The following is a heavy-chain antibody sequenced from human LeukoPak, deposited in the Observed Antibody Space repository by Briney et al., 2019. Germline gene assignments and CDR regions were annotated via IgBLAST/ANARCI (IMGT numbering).Heavy chain of an antibody. Sequence: PGGSLRLSCAASGFTFSSYSMNWVRQAPGKGLEWVSYISSSSSTIYYADSVKGRFTISRDNAKNSLYLQMNSLRDEDTAVYYCARDSCGGDCYYAEYFQHWGRGTLVTVSS. CDR2: ISSSSSTI. V-gene: IGHV3-48*02. CDR1: GFTFSSYS. D-gene: IGHD2-21*01. J-gene: IGHJ1*01. CDR3: ARDSCGGDCYYAEYFQH.